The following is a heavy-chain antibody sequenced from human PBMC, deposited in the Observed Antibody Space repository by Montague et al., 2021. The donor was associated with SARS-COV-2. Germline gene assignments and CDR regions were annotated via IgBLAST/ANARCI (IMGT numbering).Heavy chain of an antibody. CDR1: GGSISNGYYP. D-gene: IGHD4-17*01. Sequence: TLSLTCSVSGGSISNGYYPWSWIRQPPGKGLEWIGYIFHGGTTYYNASLKSQVTMSIDNSKNQLSLRLTSITAADTAVYFCARGGADFGDFCWFDPWGQGILVTVSA. V-gene: IGHV4-30-2*01. CDR3: ARGGADFGDFCWFDP. J-gene: IGHJ5*02. CDR2: IFHGGTT.